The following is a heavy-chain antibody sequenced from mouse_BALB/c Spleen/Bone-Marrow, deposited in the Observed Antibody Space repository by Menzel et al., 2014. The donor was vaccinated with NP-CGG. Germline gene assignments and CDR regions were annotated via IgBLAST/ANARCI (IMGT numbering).Heavy chain of an antibody. Sequence: AQLQQPGAELVKPGASVKLSCTASGFNIKDTYMHWVKQRPEQGLEWIGRIDPANGNTKYDPKFQGKATITADTSSNTAYLQLSSLTSEDTAVYYCARWEYYAMDYWGPGTSVTVSS. D-gene: IGHD4-1*01. V-gene: IGHV14-3*02. J-gene: IGHJ4*01. CDR3: ARWEYYAMDY. CDR1: GFNIKDTY. CDR2: IDPANGNT.